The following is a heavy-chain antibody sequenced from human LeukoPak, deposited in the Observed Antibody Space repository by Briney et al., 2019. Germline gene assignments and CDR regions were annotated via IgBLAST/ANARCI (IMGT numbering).Heavy chain of an antibody. Sequence: PSETLSLTCTVSGGSISSYYWSWIRQPPWKGLEWIGYIYYSGSSNYNPSLKSRVTISVDTSKNQLSLKLSSVTAADTAVYYCAREIREELAAAGTIYFDYWGQGTLVTVSS. D-gene: IGHD6-13*01. V-gene: IGHV4-59*01. CDR2: IYYSGSS. CDR1: GGSISSYY. J-gene: IGHJ4*02. CDR3: AREIREELAAAGTIYFDY.